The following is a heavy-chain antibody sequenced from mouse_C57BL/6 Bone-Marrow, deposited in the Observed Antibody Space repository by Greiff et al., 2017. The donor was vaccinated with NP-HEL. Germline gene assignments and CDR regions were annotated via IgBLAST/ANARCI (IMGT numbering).Heavy chain of an antibody. J-gene: IGHJ2*01. Sequence: QVQLQQSGPELVKPGASVKISCKASGYAFSSSWMNWVKQRPGKGLEWIGRIYPGDGDTNYNGKFKGKATLTADKSSSTAYMQLSSLTSEDSAVYFCERVSSYYSGSGRNFDYGGKGTTLTVSS. CDR3: ERVSSYYSGSGRNFDY. CDR2: IYPGDGDT. D-gene: IGHD1-1*01. V-gene: IGHV1-82*01. CDR1: GYAFSSSW.